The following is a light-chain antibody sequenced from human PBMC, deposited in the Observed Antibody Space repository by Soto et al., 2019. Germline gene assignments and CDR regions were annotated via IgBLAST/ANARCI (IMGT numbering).Light chain of an antibody. CDR2: DAV. CDR1: QSVSSSY. Sequence: ETVLTQSPGTLSLSPGERATLSYRASQSVSSSYLAWYQQRPGQAPRLLIYDAVRRATGIPDRFSGSGSGTEFTLTISRLEPEDFAVYYCHQYGSPLGTFGQGTKVDIK. V-gene: IGKV3-20*01. J-gene: IGKJ2*01. CDR3: HQYGSPLGT.